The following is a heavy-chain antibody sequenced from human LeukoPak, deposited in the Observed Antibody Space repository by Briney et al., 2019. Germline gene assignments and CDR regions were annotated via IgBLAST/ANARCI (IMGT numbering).Heavy chain of an antibody. CDR1: GYTFTSYG. J-gene: IGHJ1*01. CDR3: AREHIAAARDQYFQH. V-gene: IGHV1-18*01. D-gene: IGHD6-13*01. CDR2: ISAYNGNT. Sequence: ASVKVSCKASGYTFTSYGISWLRQAPGQGLEWMGWISAYNGNTNYAQKLQGRVTMTTDTSTSTAYMELRSLRSDDTAVYYCAREHIAAARDQYFQHWGQGTLVTVSS.